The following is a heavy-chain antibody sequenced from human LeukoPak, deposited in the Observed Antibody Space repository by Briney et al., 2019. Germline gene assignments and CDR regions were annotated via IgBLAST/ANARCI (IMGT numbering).Heavy chain of an antibody. J-gene: IGHJ4*02. D-gene: IGHD6-13*01. CDR1: GFTFSSYG. V-gene: IGHV3-7*01. CDR3: ARIGYSSSSLDY. Sequence: PGGSLRLSCAASGFTFSSYGIHWVRQAPGKGLEWVANIKEDGSVIYYGDSVKGQFTISRDNAKNSLYLQMSSLRDEDTAVYYCARIGYSSSSLDYWGQGTLVTVSS. CDR2: IKEDGSVI.